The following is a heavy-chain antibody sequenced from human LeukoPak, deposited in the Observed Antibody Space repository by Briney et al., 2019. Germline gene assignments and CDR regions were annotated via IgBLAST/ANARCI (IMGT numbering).Heavy chain of an antibody. V-gene: IGHV3-73*01. Sequence: WIRQASGKGLEWVGRIRSKANSYATAYAASVKGRFTISRDDSKNTAYLQMNSLKTEDTAVYYCTRLVGDYYAFDIWGQGTMVTVSS. D-gene: IGHD4-17*01. CDR3: TRLVGDYYAFDI. J-gene: IGHJ3*02. CDR2: IRSKANSYAT.